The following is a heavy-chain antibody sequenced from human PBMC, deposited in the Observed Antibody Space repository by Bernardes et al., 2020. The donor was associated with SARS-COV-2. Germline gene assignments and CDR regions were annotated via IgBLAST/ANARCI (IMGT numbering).Heavy chain of an antibody. CDR3: ARDHDFWSGYYLDY. CDR2: IWYDGSNK. J-gene: IGHJ4*02. V-gene: IGHV3-33*08. D-gene: IGHD3-3*01. CDR1: GFTFSSYG. Sequence: GGSLRLSCAASGFTFSSYGMHWVRQAPGTGLEWVAVIWYDGSNKYYADSVKGRFTISRDNSKNTLYLQMNSLRAEDTAVYYCARDHDFWSGYYLDYWGQGTLVTVSS.